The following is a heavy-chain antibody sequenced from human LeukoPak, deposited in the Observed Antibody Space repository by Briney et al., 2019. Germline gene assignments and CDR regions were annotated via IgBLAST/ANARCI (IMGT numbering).Heavy chain of an antibody. D-gene: IGHD1-1*01. CDR1: GASFTTVDYY. J-gene: IGHJ4*02. Sequence: PSETLSLTCAVSGASFTTVDYYWAWIRQPPGKGLEWIGSGYYFGTTSYNPSLQSRVTISLDTSKNQFFLKLTSVTAADTAVYYCARIVGGRTADYWGQGTLVTVSS. V-gene: IGHV4-39*07. CDR3: ARIVGGRTADY. CDR2: GYYFGTT.